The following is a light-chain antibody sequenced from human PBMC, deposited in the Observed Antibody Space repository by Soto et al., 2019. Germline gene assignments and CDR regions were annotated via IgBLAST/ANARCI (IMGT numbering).Light chain of an antibody. Sequence: EIVLTQSPGTLSLSPGERATLSCRASQTVTSTYLAWYQQKPGQAPRLLIYGASSRATGIPDRFSGSGSGTDFTLTISRVEPDDFAVYFCQQYDISPGWTFGQGTKVDIK. CDR1: QTVTSTY. CDR3: QQYDISPGWT. CDR2: GAS. J-gene: IGKJ1*01. V-gene: IGKV3-20*01.